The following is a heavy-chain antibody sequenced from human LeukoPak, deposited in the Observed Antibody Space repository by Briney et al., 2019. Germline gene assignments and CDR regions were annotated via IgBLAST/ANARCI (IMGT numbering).Heavy chain of an antibody. CDR3: ARGRSRITIFGVAKPYYGMDV. V-gene: IGHV4-34*01. D-gene: IGHD3-3*01. Sequence: NXXGSTNSNPSLKSRVTISLDTSNPQSSLKLSSVPAPDTAVYYCARGRSRITIFGVAKPYYGMDVWGQGTTVTVSS. J-gene: IGHJ6*02. CDR2: NXXGST.